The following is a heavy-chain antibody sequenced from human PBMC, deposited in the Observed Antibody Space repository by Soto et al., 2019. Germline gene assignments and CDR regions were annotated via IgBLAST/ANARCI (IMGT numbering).Heavy chain of an antibody. CDR3: ANPVRSSSSSWYYFDY. J-gene: IGHJ4*02. Sequence: PGGSLRLSCAASGFTFSSYAMSWVRQAPGKGLEWVSAISGSGGSTYYADSVKGRFTISRDNSKNTLYLQMNSLRAEDTAVYYCANPVRSSSSSWYYFDYWGQGTLVTVSS. V-gene: IGHV3-23*01. CDR1: GFTFSSYA. CDR2: ISGSGGST. D-gene: IGHD6-13*01.